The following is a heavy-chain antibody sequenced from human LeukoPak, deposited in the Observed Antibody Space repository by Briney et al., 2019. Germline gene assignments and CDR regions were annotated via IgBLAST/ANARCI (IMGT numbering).Heavy chain of an antibody. CDR3: ARIYRYCSTTSCYVPDY. Sequence: SGPALVKPTQTLTLPCSFSGFSLSTSGMCVSWIRQPPGKALEWLARIDWDDDKYYSTSLKTRLTISKGTSKNQVVLTMTNMDPVDTATYYCARIYRYCSTTSCYVPDYWGQGTLVTVSS. CDR2: IDWDDDK. V-gene: IGHV2-70*11. D-gene: IGHD2-2*01. J-gene: IGHJ4*02. CDR1: GFSLSTSGMC.